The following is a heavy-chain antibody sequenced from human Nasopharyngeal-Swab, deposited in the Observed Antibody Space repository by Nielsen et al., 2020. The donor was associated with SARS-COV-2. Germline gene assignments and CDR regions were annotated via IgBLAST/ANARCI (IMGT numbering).Heavy chain of an antibody. CDR3: AKVKGLGASYYDP. CDR1: GGSISPYY. J-gene: IGHJ4*02. CDR2: ISYSGST. D-gene: IGHD1-26*01. V-gene: IGHV4-59*08. Sequence: SETLSLTCTVSGGSISPYYWSWIRRPPGKGLDWIGYISYSGSTNYNPSLKSRVTISVDTSKKQFSLRLSSLTAADTAVYYCAKVKGLGASYYDPWGQGTLVTVSS.